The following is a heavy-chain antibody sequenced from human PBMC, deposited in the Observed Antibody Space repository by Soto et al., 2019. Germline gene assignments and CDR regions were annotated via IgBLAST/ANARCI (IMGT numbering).Heavy chain of an antibody. CDR1: GGSISSNNHY. CDR2: IYYSGST. D-gene: IGHD3-22*01. Sequence: TLSLTCSVSGGSISSNNHYWGWIRQTPGKGLEWIGSIYYSGSTYYNPSLKSRVTISVDTSKNQFSLKLTSVTAADTAVYYCARQGITMIVVVVTDHWLDPWGQGTLVTVSS. V-gene: IGHV4-39*01. CDR3: ARQGITMIVVVVTDHWLDP. J-gene: IGHJ5*02.